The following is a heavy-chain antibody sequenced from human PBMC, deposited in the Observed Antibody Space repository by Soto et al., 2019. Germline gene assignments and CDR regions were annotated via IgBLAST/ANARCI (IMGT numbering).Heavy chain of an antibody. CDR3: ARDHYGSGSYSFWFDP. CDR2: IIPILGIA. V-gene: IGHV1-69*08. D-gene: IGHD3-10*01. Sequence: QVQLVQSGAEVKKPGSSVKVSCKASGGTFSSYTISWVRQAPGQGLEWMGRIIPILGIANYAQKFQGRVKITADKSTSTAYMELSSLRSEDTAVYYCARDHYGSGSYSFWFDPWGQGTLVTVSS. J-gene: IGHJ5*02. CDR1: GGTFSSYT.